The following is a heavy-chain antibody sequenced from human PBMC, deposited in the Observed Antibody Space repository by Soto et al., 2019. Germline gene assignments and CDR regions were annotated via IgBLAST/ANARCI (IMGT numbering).Heavy chain of an antibody. Sequence: PSETLSLTCAVSGGSLRGHYWSWICQSPEKGLEWIGEINHSGFNNYNPTLKSRVTISRDASKNQFSLRLSSMTAADSAVYFCARAAVKLGATLFDSWGQGTLVTVSS. CDR3: ARAAVKLGATLFDS. CDR1: GGSLRGHY. J-gene: IGHJ4*02. D-gene: IGHD1-26*01. CDR2: INHSGFN. V-gene: IGHV4-34*01.